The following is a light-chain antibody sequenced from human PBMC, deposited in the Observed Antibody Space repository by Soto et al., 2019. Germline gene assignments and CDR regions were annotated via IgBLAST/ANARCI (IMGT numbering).Light chain of an antibody. CDR2: SNN. CDR3: AAWDDSLNAFYV. CDR1: SSNIGSNT. V-gene: IGLV1-44*01. J-gene: IGLJ1*01. Sequence: QSVLTQPPSASGTPGQRVTISCSGSSSNIGSNTVNWYQQLPGTAPKLLIYSNNQRPSGVPDRFSGSKSGTSASLAISGLQSEDEADYYCAAWDDSLNAFYVFVTGTKVTVL.